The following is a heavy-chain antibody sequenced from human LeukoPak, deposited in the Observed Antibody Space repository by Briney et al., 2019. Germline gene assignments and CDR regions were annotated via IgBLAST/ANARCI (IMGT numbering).Heavy chain of an antibody. J-gene: IGHJ4*02. Sequence: GGSLRLSCAASGFSFSSYSMNWVRQAPGKGLEWVSSISSSSSYIYYVDSVKGRFTISRDNAKNSLYLQMNSLRAEDTGVYYCARGLLEQSTITIGYWGQGTLVTVSS. CDR2: ISSSSSYI. V-gene: IGHV3-21*01. D-gene: IGHD3-9*01. CDR3: ARGLLEQSTITIGY. CDR1: GFSFSSYS.